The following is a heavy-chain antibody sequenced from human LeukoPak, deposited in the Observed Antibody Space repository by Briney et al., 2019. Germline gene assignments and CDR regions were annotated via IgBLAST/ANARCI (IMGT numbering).Heavy chain of an antibody. V-gene: IGHV3-20*04. CDR2: INWNGGST. CDR3: ARGRGRDSSGWYYYYYMDV. CDR1: GFTFDDYG. Sequence: GGSLRLSCAASGFTFDDYGMSWVRQAPGKGLEWVSGINWNGGSTGYADSVKGRFTISRDNAKNSLYLQMNSLRAEDTALYYCARGRGRDSSGWYYYYYMDVWGKGTTVTVSS. J-gene: IGHJ6*03. D-gene: IGHD6-19*01.